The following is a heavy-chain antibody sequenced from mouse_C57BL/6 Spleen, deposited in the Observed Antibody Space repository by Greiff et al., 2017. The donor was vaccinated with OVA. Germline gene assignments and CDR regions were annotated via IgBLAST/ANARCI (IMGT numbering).Heavy chain of an antibody. J-gene: IGHJ2*01. Sequence: EVKLVESAGGLVQPGRSMKLSCTASGFTFSDYYMAWVRQVPEKGLEWVANINYDGSSTYYLDSLKSRFIISRDNAKNILYLQMSSLKSEDTATYYCARGLPYYFDYWGQGTTLTVSS. D-gene: IGHD1-2*01. CDR1: GFTFSDYY. V-gene: IGHV5-16*01. CDR2: INYDGSST. CDR3: ARGLPYYFDY.